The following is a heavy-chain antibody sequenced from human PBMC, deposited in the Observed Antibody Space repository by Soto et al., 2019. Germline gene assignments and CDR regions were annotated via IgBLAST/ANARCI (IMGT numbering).Heavy chain of an antibody. CDR1: GGSISSSSYY. CDR3: ARHIVVVVAATRVVWFDP. CDR2: IYYSGST. V-gene: IGHV4-39*01. J-gene: IGHJ5*02. Sequence: PSETLSLTCTVSGGSISSSSYYWGWIRQPPGKGLEWIGSIYYSGSTYYNPSLKSRVTISVDTSKNQFSLKLSSVTAADTAVYYCARHIVVVVAATRVVWFDPWGQGTLVTV. D-gene: IGHD2-15*01.